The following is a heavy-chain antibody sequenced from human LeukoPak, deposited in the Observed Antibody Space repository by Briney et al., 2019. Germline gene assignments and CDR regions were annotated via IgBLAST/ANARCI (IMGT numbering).Heavy chain of an antibody. V-gene: IGHV1-18*04. CDR3: ARDYYDSSGSIIYYYYYGVDV. CDR2: ISAYNGNT. J-gene: IGHJ6*02. D-gene: IGHD3-22*01. Sequence: ASVKVSCKASGYTFTGYYMHWVRQAPGQGLEWMGWISAYNGNTNYAQKLQGRVTMTTDTSTSTAYMELRSLRSDDTAVYYCARDYYDSSGSIIYYYYYGVDVWGQGTTVTVSS. CDR1: GYTFTGYY.